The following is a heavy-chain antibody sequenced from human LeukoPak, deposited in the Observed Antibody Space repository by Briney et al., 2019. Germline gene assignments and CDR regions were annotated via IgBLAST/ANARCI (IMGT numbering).Heavy chain of an antibody. J-gene: IGHJ4*02. CDR3: AKDPWGSRGYFDY. Sequence: GGSLRLSCAASGFTFSSYAMIWVRQAPGKGLEWVSAISGSGGDTYYADSVKGRFTIFIDNSKNTVYLRMNSLRAEDTAVYYCAKDPWGSRGYFDYWGQGTLVTVSS. V-gene: IGHV3-23*01. CDR1: GFTFSSYA. D-gene: IGHD7-27*01. CDR2: ISGSGGDT.